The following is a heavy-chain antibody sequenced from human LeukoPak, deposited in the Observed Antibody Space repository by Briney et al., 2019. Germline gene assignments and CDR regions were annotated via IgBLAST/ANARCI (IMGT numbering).Heavy chain of an antibody. CDR3: SRGIAARRFYYYYYMDV. V-gene: IGHV4-59*11. D-gene: IGHD6-6*01. CDR2: IYYSGST. J-gene: IGHJ6*03. Sequence: SETLSLTCTVSGGSISSHYWSWIRQPPGKGLEWIGYIYYSGSTNYNPSLKSLVTISVDTSKNQFSLKLSSVTAADTAVEYCSRGIAARRFYYYYYMDVWGKGTTVTVSS. CDR1: GGSISSHY.